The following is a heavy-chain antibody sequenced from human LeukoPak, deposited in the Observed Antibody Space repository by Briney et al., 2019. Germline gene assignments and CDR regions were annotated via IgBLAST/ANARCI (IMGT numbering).Heavy chain of an antibody. J-gene: IGHJ4*02. CDR2: ISSDGDRT. V-gene: IGHV3-64*01. Sequence: GGSLRLSCAASGFTFSSYAMHWVRQAPGKGLEFVSGISSDGDRTYYVSSVRGRFIISRGNSKNTLDLQMGSLRGDDMAVYYCARGGRSGSHDKFDYWGQGTLVTVPS. CDR3: ARGGRSGSHDKFDY. CDR1: GFTFSSYA. D-gene: IGHD1-26*01.